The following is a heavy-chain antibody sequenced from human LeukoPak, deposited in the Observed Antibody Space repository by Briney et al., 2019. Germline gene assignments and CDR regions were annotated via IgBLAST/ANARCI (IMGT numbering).Heavy chain of an antibody. Sequence: PGGSLRLSCAASGFTFSIYAMSWVRQAPGKGLEWVSAISVTGGTTNFADSVKGRFTISRDNSKNTLYLQMNSLRAEDTAVYYCARHSGSYYVDYWGQGTLVAVSS. CDR1: GFTFSIYA. D-gene: IGHD1-26*01. CDR3: ARHSGSYYVDY. J-gene: IGHJ4*02. CDR2: ISVTGGTT. V-gene: IGHV3-23*01.